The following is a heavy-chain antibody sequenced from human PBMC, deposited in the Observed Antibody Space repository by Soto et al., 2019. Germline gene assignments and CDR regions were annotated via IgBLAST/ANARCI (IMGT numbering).Heavy chain of an antibody. CDR2: IYPGDSDT. Sequence: GESLKISCKGSGYSFTSYWIGWVRQMPGKGLEWMGIIYPGDSDTRYSPSFQGQVTISADKSISTAYLQWSSLKASDTAMYYCARQKGSSSLYYYYGMDVWGQGTTVTVSS. J-gene: IGHJ6*02. D-gene: IGHD6-6*01. CDR1: GYSFTSYW. CDR3: ARQKGSSSLYYYYGMDV. V-gene: IGHV5-51*01.